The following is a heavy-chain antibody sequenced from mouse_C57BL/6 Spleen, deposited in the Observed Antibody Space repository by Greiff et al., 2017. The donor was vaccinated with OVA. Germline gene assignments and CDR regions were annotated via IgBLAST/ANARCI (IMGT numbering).Heavy chain of an antibody. CDR3: ARLITTVVAKDY. J-gene: IGHJ2*01. CDR2: IDPSDSYT. V-gene: IGHV1-59*01. Sequence: VQLQQPGAELVRPGTSVKLSCKASGYTFTSYWMHWVKQRPGQGLEWIGVIDPSDSYTNYNQKFKGKATLTVETSSSTAYMQLSSLTSEDSAVYYCARLITTVVAKDYWGQGTTLTVSS. D-gene: IGHD1-1*01. CDR1: GYTFTSYW.